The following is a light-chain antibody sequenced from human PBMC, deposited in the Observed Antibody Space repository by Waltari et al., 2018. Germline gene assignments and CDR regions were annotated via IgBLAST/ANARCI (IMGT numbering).Light chain of an antibody. Sequence: DIVMTQSPDSLAVSLGERATINCKSSQNVLYSSNNRNYLAWYQQRPGQPPKLLIYWASTRASGVPDRFSGSGSGTDFTLTISSLQAEDVAVYYCQQYYSSPWAFGQGTKVEI. CDR1: QNVLYSSNNRNY. V-gene: IGKV4-1*01. CDR3: QQYYSSPWA. CDR2: WAS. J-gene: IGKJ1*01.